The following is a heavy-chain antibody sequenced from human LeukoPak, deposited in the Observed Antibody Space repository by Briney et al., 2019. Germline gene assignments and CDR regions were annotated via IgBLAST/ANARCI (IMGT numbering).Heavy chain of an antibody. CDR2: IKQDGSEK. Sequence: GGSLRLSCAASGFTFSSYWMSWVRQAPGKGLEWVANIKQDGSEKYYVDSVKGRFTISRDNAKNSLYLQMNSLRSDDTAVYYCVRDNSIADRGWWFDPWGQGTLVTVSS. CDR3: VRDNSIADRGWWFDP. D-gene: IGHD1-14*01. CDR1: GFTFSSYW. J-gene: IGHJ5*02. V-gene: IGHV3-7*03.